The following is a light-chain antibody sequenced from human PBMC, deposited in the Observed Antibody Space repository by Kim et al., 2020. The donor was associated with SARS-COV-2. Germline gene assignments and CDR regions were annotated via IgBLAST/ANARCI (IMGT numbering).Light chain of an antibody. CDR3: QQYEKSSVT. Sequence: SQGERATPSCRPRQSVGGNYLAWYQQKPGQAPRLLIYDASNRATGIPDRFSGSGSGTDFTLTINRLEPEDFAVYYCQQYEKSSVTFGQGTKVDIK. V-gene: IGKV3-20*01. CDR2: DAS. J-gene: IGKJ1*01. CDR1: QSVGGNY.